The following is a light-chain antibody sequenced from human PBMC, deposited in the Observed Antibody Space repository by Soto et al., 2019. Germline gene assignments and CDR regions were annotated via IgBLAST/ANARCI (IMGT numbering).Light chain of an antibody. CDR3: GTWDSSLSAVV. CDR1: SSNIGKNY. Sequence: QSVLTQPPSVSAAPGQKVTISCSGSSSNIGKNYVSWYQQLPGTAPKLLIYDNNNRPSGIPDRFSGSKSDTSATLGITGLQTGDEADYYCGTWDSSLSAVVFGGGTKLTVL. J-gene: IGLJ2*01. V-gene: IGLV1-51*01. CDR2: DNN.